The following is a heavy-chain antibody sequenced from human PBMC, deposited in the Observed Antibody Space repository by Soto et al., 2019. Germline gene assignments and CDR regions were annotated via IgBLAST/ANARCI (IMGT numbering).Heavy chain of an antibody. D-gene: IGHD5-18*01. CDR3: ARDRADTAMVTAP. Sequence: ASVKVSCKASGCTFSSYTISWVRQAPGQGLEWMGRIIPILGIANYAQKFQGRVTITADKSTSTAYMELSSLRSEDTAVYYCARDRADTAMVTAPWGQGTLVTVSS. J-gene: IGHJ5*02. V-gene: IGHV1-69*04. CDR2: IIPILGIA. CDR1: GCTFSSYT.